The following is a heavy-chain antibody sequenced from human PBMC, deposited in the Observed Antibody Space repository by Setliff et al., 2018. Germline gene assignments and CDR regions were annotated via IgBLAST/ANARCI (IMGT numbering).Heavy chain of an antibody. D-gene: IGHD2-2*01. CDR2: ISAYNGNI. Sequence: GASAQVSCKASGYTFTSYGVSWVRQAPGQGLEWMGWISAYNGNINYAQKFQGRVTMTTDTYTSTANMELRSLRSDDTAVYYCVRAPPTVVIPPGRAFFDPWGQGTLVTVSS. J-gene: IGHJ5*02. CDR1: GYTFTSYG. V-gene: IGHV1-18*01. CDR3: VRAPPTVVIPPGRAFFDP.